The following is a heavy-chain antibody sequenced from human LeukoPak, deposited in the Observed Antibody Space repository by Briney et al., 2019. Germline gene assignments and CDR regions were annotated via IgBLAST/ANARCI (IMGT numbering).Heavy chain of an antibody. V-gene: IGHV3-21*01. CDR1: GFTFSSYS. J-gene: IGHJ2*01. CDR2: INSSSSYI. Sequence: TGGSLRLSCAASGFTFSSYSMNWVRQAPGKGLEWVSSINSSSSYIYYADSVKGRFTISRDNAKNSLYLQMNSLRAEDTAVYYCARDVRRDGYNYSWYFDLWGRGTLVTVSS. CDR3: ARDVRRDGYNYSWYFDL. D-gene: IGHD5-24*01.